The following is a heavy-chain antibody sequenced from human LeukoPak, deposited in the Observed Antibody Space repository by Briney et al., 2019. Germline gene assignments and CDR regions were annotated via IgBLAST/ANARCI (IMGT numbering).Heavy chain of an antibody. V-gene: IGHV3-23*01. CDR1: GFTFSSYA. J-gene: IGHJ5*02. Sequence: QAGRSLRLSCAASGFTFSSYAMSWVRQAPGKGLGWVSAISGSGGSTYNEDFVKGRFTTSKDNSKNTLELQMNSLRAEDTAVYYCAKEPASSWPNWFDPLGQGTLVTVSS. D-gene: IGHD6-13*01. CDR3: AKEPASSWPNWFDP. CDR2: ISGSGGST.